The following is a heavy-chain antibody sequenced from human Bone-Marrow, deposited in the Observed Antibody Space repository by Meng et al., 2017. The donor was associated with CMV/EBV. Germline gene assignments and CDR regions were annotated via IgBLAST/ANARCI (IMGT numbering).Heavy chain of an antibody. V-gene: IGHV1-8*01. D-gene: IGHD1-26*01. CDR2: MNPNSGNT. CDR1: GYTFTSYD. CDR3: ARVGRRELLPDY. Sequence: ASVKVSCKASGYTFTSYDINWVRQATGQGLEWMGWMNPNSGNTGYAQKFQGRVTMTRNTSISTAYMELSSLRSEDTAVYYCARVGRRELLPDYWGQGTLVTVSS. J-gene: IGHJ4*02.